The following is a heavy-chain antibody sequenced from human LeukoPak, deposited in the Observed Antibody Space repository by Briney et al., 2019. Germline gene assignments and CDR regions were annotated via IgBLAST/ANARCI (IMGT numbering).Heavy chain of an antibody. CDR1: DGSINSGDYY. J-gene: IGHJ6*03. D-gene: IGHD2-2*02. CDR2: IHYSGST. V-gene: IGHV4-30-4*08. CDR3: ARPFAAAIPDYYYYMDV. Sequence: SETLSLTCTVSDGSINSGDYYWSWIRQPPGKGLEWIGYIHYSGSTYYNPSLKSRVTISVDTSKNQFSLKVRYVTAADTAVYFCARPFAAAIPDYYYYMDVCGKGTTVTVSS.